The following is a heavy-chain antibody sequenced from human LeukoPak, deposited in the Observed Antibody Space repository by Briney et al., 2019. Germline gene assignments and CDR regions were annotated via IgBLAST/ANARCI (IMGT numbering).Heavy chain of an antibody. CDR1: GYTFTSYD. CDR2: MNPNSGNT. J-gene: IGHJ6*02. Sequence: ASVKVSCKASGYTFTSYDINWVRQATGQGLEWMGWMNPNSGNTGYAQKFQGRVTMTRNTSISTAYMELSSLRSEDTAVYYCARWYSSGWYSSYYGMDVWGQGTTVTASS. D-gene: IGHD6-19*01. V-gene: IGHV1-8*01. CDR3: ARWYSSGWYSSYYGMDV.